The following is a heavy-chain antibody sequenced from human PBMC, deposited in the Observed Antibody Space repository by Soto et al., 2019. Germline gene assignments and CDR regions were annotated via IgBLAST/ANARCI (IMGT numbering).Heavy chain of an antibody. J-gene: IGHJ4*02. CDR2: TSYDGSNK. D-gene: IGHD3-16*01. Sequence: QVQLVESGGGVVQPGTSLRLSCVGSGFTCRSFVIHWVRQAPGKGLEWVALTSYDGSNKYYDDSVKGRFTISRDNSRNTVDLQLDSLRLEDTALYYCARWGTTGGLDVWGQGTLVSVSS. V-gene: IGHV3-30*19. CDR1: GFTCRSFV. CDR3: ARWGTTGGLDV.